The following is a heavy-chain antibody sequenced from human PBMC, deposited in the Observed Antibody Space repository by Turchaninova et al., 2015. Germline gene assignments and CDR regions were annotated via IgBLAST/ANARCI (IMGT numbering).Heavy chain of an antibody. D-gene: IGHD1-26*01. V-gene: IGHV1-24*01. J-gene: IGHJ3*02. CDR3: ATDTTTLIGRAFDI. CDR2: FDPEDGET. Sequence: QVHLVQSGAAVTKPGASVKVSCKVFGYTRTEFSMHGVGQAPGKGLEWMGGFDPEDGETIYAQKFQGRVTMTEDTSTDTAYMELSSLRSEDTAVYYCATDTTTLIGRAFDIWGQGTMVTVSS. CDR1: GYTRTEFS.